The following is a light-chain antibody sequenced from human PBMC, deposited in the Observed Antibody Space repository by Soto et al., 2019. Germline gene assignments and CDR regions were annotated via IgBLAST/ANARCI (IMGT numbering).Light chain of an antibody. CDR3: QSYDISLSEWV. J-gene: IGLJ3*02. CDR1: SSNIGADYD. Sequence: QSVLTQPPSVSGAPGQRVTISCTGSSSNIGADYDVHWYQQLPGTAPGLLIYGNSNRPSGVPDRFSGSKSGTSASLAITGLQAEDEADYYCQSYDISLSEWVFGGGTKLIVL. V-gene: IGLV1-40*01. CDR2: GNS.